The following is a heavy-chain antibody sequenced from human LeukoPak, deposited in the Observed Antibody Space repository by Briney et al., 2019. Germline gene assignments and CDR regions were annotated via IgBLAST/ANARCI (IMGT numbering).Heavy chain of an antibody. J-gene: IGHJ3*02. Sequence: GGSLRLSCAASGFTFSSYSMNWVRQAPGKGLEWVSSISSSSSYIYYADSVKGRFTISRDNAKNSLHLQMNSLRAEDTAVYYCARDRLVTDDAFDIWGQGTMVTVSS. CDR3: ARDRLVTDDAFDI. V-gene: IGHV3-21*01. D-gene: IGHD2-21*02. CDR2: ISSSSSYI. CDR1: GFTFSSYS.